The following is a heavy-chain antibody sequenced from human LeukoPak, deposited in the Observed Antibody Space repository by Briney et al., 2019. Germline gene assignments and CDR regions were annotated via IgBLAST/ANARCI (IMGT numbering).Heavy chain of an antibody. CDR1: GFTFSNHA. D-gene: IGHD2-21*01. V-gene: IGHV3-23*01. J-gene: IGHJ4*02. Sequence: PGGSLRLSCAASGFTFSNHAMSWVRQAPGKGLQWVSVISGGGRTTEYADSVKGRFTVSRVNSVNTLSLHMDSLRVEDTAIYYCAKNVVFTRYFDSWGQGTLVTVSS. CDR3: AKNVVFTRYFDS. CDR2: ISGGGRTT.